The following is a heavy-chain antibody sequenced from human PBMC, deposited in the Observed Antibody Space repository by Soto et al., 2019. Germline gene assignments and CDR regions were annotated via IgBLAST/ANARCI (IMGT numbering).Heavy chain of an antibody. CDR2: VFHSGIT. Sequence: QVQLQESGPGLVKPSETLSLTCTVSGASIRNFYWSWIRQPPGKGLEWIGYVFHSGITNYNPSLKSXXSLSVDTSKRQVSLDLTSVTAADTAVYYCARRGASGWSFDKWGRGTLVTVSS. CDR1: GASIRNFY. V-gene: IGHV4-59*08. CDR3: ARRGASGWSFDK. D-gene: IGHD6-19*01. J-gene: IGHJ4*02.